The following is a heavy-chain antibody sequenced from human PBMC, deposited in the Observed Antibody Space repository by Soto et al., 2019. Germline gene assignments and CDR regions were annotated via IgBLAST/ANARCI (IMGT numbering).Heavy chain of an antibody. CDR3: AKTPGVIVVFTAFDN. Sequence: EVELLESGGGMVQPGGSLRLSCVASGFTFSRHALAWVRQVPGKGLEWVSATSGSGASKYDADSGKGRFTISRDNSNNTLFLQMNSLRAAATAVYYCAKTPGVIVVFTAFDNWGRETPVIVSS. V-gene: IGHV3-23*01. J-gene: IGHJ4*02. CDR1: GFTFSRHA. D-gene: IGHD3-22*01. CDR2: TSGSGASK.